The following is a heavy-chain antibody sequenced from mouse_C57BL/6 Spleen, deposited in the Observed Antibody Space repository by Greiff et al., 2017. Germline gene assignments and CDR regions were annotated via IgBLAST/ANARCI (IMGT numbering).Heavy chain of an antibody. Sequence: QVQLQQPGAELVMPGASVKLSCKASGYTFTSYWMHWVKQRPGQGLEWIGEIDPSDSYTNYNQKFKGKSTLTVDKSSSTAYMQLRSLTSEDSAVYYCARRGFTTVVARNYFDYWGQGTTLTVSS. V-gene: IGHV1-69*01. D-gene: IGHD1-1*01. CDR2: IDPSDSYT. CDR1: GYTFTSYW. J-gene: IGHJ2*01. CDR3: ARRGFTTVVARNYFDY.